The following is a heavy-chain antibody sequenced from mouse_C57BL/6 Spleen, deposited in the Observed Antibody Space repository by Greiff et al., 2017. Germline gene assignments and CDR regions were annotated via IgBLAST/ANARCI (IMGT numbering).Heavy chain of an antibody. D-gene: IGHD1-1*01. V-gene: IGHV1-64*01. Sequence: VQLQQPGAELVKPGASVKLSCKASGYTFTSYWMHVVKQRPGQGLEWIGMIHPNSGSTNYNETFKRKATLTVEKSSSTAYMQLSSLTSEDSAVYYCERYGSSYWFAYWGQGTLVTVSA. CDR1: GYTFTSYW. J-gene: IGHJ3*01. CDR3: ERYGSSYWFAY. CDR2: IHPNSGST.